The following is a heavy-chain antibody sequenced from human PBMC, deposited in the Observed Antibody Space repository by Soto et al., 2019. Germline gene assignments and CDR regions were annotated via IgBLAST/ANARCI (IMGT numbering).Heavy chain of an antibody. V-gene: IGHV4-39*01. D-gene: IGHD3-3*01. J-gene: IGHJ6*02. Sequence: SETLSLTCTVSGGSISSSSYYWGWIRQPPGRGLEWIGSIYYSGSTYYNPSLKSRVTISVDTSKNQFSLKLSSVTAADTAVYYCAGSPGGYDFWSGYSYYYGMDVWGQGTTVTVSS. CDR1: GGSISSSSYY. CDR2: IYYSGST. CDR3: AGSPGGYDFWSGYSYYYGMDV.